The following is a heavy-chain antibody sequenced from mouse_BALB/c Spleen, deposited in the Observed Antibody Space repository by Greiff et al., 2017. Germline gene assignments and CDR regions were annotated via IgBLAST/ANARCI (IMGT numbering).Heavy chain of an antibody. D-gene: IGHD2-14*01. J-gene: IGHJ4*01. Sequence: DVQLVESGGGLVKPGGSLKLSCAASGFTFSSYAMSWVRQTPEKRLEWVASISSGGSTYYPDSVKGRFTISRDNARNILYLQMSSLRSEDTAMYYCARGYRYDAIYAMDYWGQGTSVTVSS. CDR2: ISSGGST. CDR3: ARGYRYDAIYAMDY. CDR1: GFTFSSYA. V-gene: IGHV5-6-5*01.